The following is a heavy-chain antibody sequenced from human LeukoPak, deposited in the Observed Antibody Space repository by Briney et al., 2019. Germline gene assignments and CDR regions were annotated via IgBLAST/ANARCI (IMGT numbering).Heavy chain of an antibody. D-gene: IGHD1-26*01. CDR1: GFTFNMFA. CDR2: IWYDGSNK. J-gene: IGHJ4*02. V-gene: IGHV3-33*08. CDR3: ARVPSGSYYVYYFDY. Sequence: GRSLRLSCAASGFTFNMFAVHWVRQAPGKGLEWVAVIWYDGSNKYYADSVKGRFTISRDNSKNTLYLQMNSLRAEDTAVYYCARVPSGSYYVYYFDYWGQGTLVTVSS.